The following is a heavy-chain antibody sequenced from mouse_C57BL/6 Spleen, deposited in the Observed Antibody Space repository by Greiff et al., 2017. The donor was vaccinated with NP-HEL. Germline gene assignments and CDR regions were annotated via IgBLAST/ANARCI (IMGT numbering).Heavy chain of an antibody. CDR2: IDPETGGT. CDR3: TRFYYRFDY. CDR1: GYTFTDYE. J-gene: IGHJ2*01. Sequence: VQLQQSGAELVRPGASVTLSCKASGYTFTDYEMHWVKQTPVHGLEWIGAIDPETGGTAYNQKFKGKAILTADKSSSTAYMELRSLTSEDSAVYYCTRFYYRFDYWGQGTTLTVSS. V-gene: IGHV1-15*01. D-gene: IGHD1-1*01.